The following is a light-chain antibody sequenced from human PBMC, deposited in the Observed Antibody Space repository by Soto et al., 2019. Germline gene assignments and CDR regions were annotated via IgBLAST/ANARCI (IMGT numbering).Light chain of an antibody. Sequence: DIQMTQSPSTLSASVGDRVTITCRASQSISSWLAWYQQKPGKAPKLLIYTASTLESGVPSNFSGSGSGTEFTLTISSLQPEDFATYGCQQYNGYPWTFGQGTKVDVK. V-gene: IGKV1-5*03. J-gene: IGKJ1*01. CDR3: QQYNGYPWT. CDR1: QSISSW. CDR2: TAS.